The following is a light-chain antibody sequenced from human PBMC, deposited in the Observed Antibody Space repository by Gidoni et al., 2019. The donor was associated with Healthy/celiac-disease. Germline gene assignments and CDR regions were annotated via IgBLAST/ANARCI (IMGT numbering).Light chain of an antibody. CDR1: QSVSSN. CDR3: QQYNNWPGRT. V-gene: IGKV3-15*01. Sequence: EIAMTHSPATLSVSPGERATLSCRASQSVSSNLAWYQQKPGQAPWLLIYGASTRATGIPARFSGSGSGTEFTLTISSLQSEDFAVYYCQQYNNWPGRTFXHXTKVDIK. J-gene: IGKJ3*01. CDR2: GAS.